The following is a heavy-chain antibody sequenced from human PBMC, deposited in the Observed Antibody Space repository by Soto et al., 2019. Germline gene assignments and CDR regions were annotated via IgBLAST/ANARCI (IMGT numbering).Heavy chain of an antibody. CDR2: IYNGKYR. CDR3: SRDGHPNSSSPFVIGY. V-gene: IGHV4-61*03. CDR1: GGSVNSDNYY. Sequence: QVQLQESGPGLVKPSETLSLTCSVSGGSVNSDNYYWSWIRQPPGKGLEWIASIYNGKYRKYNPSLQSRVTISADPSKNNFSLKLSSVSAADTAVYYCSRDGHPNSSSPFVIGYWGRGTLVTVSS. J-gene: IGHJ4*02. D-gene: IGHD6-6*01.